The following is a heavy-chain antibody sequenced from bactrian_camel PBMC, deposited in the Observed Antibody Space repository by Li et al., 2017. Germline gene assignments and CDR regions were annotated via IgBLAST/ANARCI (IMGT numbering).Heavy chain of an antibody. Sequence: QLVESGGGSVQSGGSLRLSCAASGGTTSSYCMGWFRQAPGKEREEVATIDGYGKTTYADSVKGRFTISQDNAKSTLYLEMNSLKPEDTAMYYCAAGLLQDALYGGLWCLPFNYWGQGTQVTVS. D-gene: IGHD6*01. CDR3: AAGLLQDALYGGLWCLPFNY. V-gene: IGHV3S57*01. CDR2: IDGYGKT. J-gene: IGHJ4*01. CDR1: GGTTSSYC.